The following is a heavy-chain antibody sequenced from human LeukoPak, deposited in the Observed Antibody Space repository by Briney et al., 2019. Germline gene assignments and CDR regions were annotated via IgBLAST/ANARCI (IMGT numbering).Heavy chain of an antibody. V-gene: IGHV4-59*01. CDR2: IYYSGST. CDR3: ARAPPGYYDSSGYWFDP. D-gene: IGHD3-22*01. J-gene: IGHJ5*02. Sequence: PSETLSLTCNVSGGSISSYYRSWIRQPPGKGLEWIGYIYYSGSTNYNPSLKSRVTISVDTSKIQFSLKLSSVTAADTAVYYCARAPPGYYDSSGYWFDPWGQGTLVTVSS. CDR1: GGSISSYY.